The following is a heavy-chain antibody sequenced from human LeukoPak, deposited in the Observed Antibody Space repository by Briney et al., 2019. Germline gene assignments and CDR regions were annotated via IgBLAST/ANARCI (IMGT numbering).Heavy chain of an antibody. CDR3: ARVAYTYGDYIRYFDL. J-gene: IGHJ2*01. CDR2: ITSSGITI. Sequence: PGGSLRLSCTASESTFSSYSMNWVRQAPGKGLEWLSYITSSGITIYYADSVKGRFTISRDNAKNSLFLQMNSLRDEGTAVYYCARVAYTYGDYIRYFDLWGRGTLVTVS. D-gene: IGHD4-17*01. CDR1: ESTFSSYS. V-gene: IGHV3-48*02.